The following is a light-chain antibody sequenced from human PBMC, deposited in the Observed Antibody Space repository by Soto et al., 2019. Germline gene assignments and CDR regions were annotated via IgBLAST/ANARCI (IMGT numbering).Light chain of an antibody. J-gene: IGLJ2*01. V-gene: IGLV1-51*01. CDR3: GTLDSGLSAAV. CDR1: SSNIGNNY. Sequence: QSVLTQPPSVSAAPGQKVTISCSGSSSNIGNNYVSWYQQLPGTAPKLLIYDIDKRPSGIPERFSGSKSGTSATLGISGLQTVDEAAYYCGTLDSGLSAAVLGGGTTLNLL. CDR2: DID.